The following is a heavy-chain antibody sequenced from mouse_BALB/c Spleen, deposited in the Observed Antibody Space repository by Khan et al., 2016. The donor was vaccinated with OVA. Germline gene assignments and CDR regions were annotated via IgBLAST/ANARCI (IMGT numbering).Heavy chain of an antibody. CDR2: ISSDGDYT. CDR1: GFTFSTYA. D-gene: IGHD2-1*01. V-gene: IGHV5-9-3*01. CDR3: ARSPYGNFAY. J-gene: IGHJ3*01. Sequence: EVKLVESGGGLVKPGGSLKLSCAASGFTFSTYAMSWVRQTPEKRLEWVATISSDGDYTYYPDNVTGRFTISRDNAKNTLYQQMSSLRSEDTAMYYCARSPYGNFAYWGQGTLVTVSA.